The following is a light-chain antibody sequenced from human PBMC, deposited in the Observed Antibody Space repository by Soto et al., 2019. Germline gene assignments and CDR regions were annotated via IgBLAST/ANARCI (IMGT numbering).Light chain of an antibody. V-gene: IGLV2-14*01. CDR1: SSDIGGHNF. CDR2: EVS. J-gene: IGLJ2*01. CDR3: SSYTTSSYVV. Sequence: QPVLTQPAAVSGSPGQSITISCTGTSSDIGGHNFVSWYQHHPGKAPKLLIYEVSYRASGVSNRFTGSKSANTASLTISGLQAEDEADYSCSSYTTSSYVVFGGGTNVTVL.